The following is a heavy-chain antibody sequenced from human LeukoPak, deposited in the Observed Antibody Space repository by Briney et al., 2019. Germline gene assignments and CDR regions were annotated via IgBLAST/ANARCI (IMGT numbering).Heavy chain of an antibody. J-gene: IGHJ6*04. D-gene: IGHD2-2*01. CDR2: INHSGST. CDR3: ARGLMSSTSLDV. V-gene: IGHV4-34*01. Sequence: SETLSLTCAVYGGSFSGYYWSWIRQPPGKGLEWIGEINHSGSTNYNPSLKSPVTISVDTSKNQFSLKLSSVTAADTAVYYCARGLMSSTSLDVWGKGTTVTVSS. CDR1: GGSFSGYY.